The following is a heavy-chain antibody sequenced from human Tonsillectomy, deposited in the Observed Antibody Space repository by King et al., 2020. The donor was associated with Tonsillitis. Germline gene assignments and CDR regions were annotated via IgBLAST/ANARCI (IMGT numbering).Heavy chain of an antibody. CDR1: GYSFTSYW. Sequence: QLVQSGAEVKKPGESLRISCKGSGYSFTSYWIGWVRQMPGKGLEWMGIIYPGDSDTRDSPSFQGQGTHSADQSISTAYLQWSSLKASDTAMYYCARSYGGNSLYFQHWGQGTLVTVSS. D-gene: IGHD4-23*01. J-gene: IGHJ1*01. CDR3: ARSYGGNSLYFQH. CDR2: IYPGDSDT. V-gene: IGHV5-51*01.